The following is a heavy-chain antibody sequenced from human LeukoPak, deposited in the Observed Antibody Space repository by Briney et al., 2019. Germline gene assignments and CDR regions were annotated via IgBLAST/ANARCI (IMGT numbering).Heavy chain of an antibody. CDR3: AKQEYSYGYAIDY. J-gene: IGHJ4*02. CDR1: GFTFSSYA. D-gene: IGHD5-18*01. V-gene: IGHV3-23*01. CDR2: ISGSGGST. Sequence: PGGSLRLSCAASGFTFSSYAMSWVRQAPGKGLEWVSAISGSGGSTYYADSVKGRLTISRDNSKNTLYLQMNSLRAEDTAVYYCAKQEYSYGYAIDYWGQGTLVTVSS.